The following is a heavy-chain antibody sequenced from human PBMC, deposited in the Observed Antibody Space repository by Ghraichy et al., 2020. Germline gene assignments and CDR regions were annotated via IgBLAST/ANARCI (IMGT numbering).Heavy chain of an antibody. J-gene: IGHJ4*02. CDR1: GFTFSSYS. D-gene: IGHD3-22*01. CDR2: ISSSSSYI. Sequence: GGSLRLSCAASGFTFSSYSMNWVRQAPGKGLEWVSSISSSSSYIYYADSVKGRFTISRDNAKNSLYLQMNSLRAEDTAVYYCARDAYYYDSSGYYYAGTNDYWGQGTLVTVSS. V-gene: IGHV3-21*01. CDR3: ARDAYYYDSSGYYYAGTNDY.